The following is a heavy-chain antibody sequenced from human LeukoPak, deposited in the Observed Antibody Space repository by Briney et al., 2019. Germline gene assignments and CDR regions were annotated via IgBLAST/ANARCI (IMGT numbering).Heavy chain of an antibody. V-gene: IGHV3-30*18. J-gene: IGHJ4*02. CDR1: GFTFSSYG. CDR3: AKNQGGSYHYYFDH. Sequence: GRSLRLSCAASGFTFSSYGMHWVRQAPGKGLEWVAVISYDGSNKYYADSVKGRFTISRDNSKNTLYLQMNSLRAEDTAVYYCAKNQGGSYHYYFDHWGQGTLVTVSS. D-gene: IGHD1-26*01. CDR2: ISYDGSNK.